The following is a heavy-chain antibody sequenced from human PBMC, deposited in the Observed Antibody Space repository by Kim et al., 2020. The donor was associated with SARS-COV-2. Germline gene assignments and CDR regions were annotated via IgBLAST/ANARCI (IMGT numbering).Heavy chain of an antibody. J-gene: IGHJ6*02. Sequence: SVKVSCKASGGTFSSYAISWVRQAPGQGLEWMGGIIPIFGTANYAQKFQGRVTITADESTSTAYMELSSLRSEDTAVYYCAREVPTNYGMDVWGQGTTVTVSS. D-gene: IGHD2-2*01. CDR3: AREVPTNYGMDV. CDR1: GGTFSSYA. CDR2: IIPIFGTA. V-gene: IGHV1-69*13.